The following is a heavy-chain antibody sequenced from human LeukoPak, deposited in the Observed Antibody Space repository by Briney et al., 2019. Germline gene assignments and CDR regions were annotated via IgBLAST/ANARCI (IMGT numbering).Heavy chain of an antibody. D-gene: IGHD1-26*01. Sequence: TASGTLSLTCAVSGGSISSRNWWGWVRQPPGKGLEWIGEISRTGSIDYDPSVRSRATISLDKSKSQFSLRLTSLTSADTAVYYCARGQGAADYWGQGILVIVSS. J-gene: IGHJ4*02. CDR3: ARGQGAADY. V-gene: IGHV4-4*02. CDR2: ISRTGSI. CDR1: GGSISSRNW.